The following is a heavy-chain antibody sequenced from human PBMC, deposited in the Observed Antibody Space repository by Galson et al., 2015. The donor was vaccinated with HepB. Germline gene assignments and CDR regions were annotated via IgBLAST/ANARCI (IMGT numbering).Heavy chain of an antibody. J-gene: IGHJ4*02. V-gene: IGHV3-21*01. CDR2: ISSSSSYV. Sequence: SLRLSCAASGFTFSSYSMNWVRQAPGKGLEWVSSISSSSSYVYYADSVKGRFTISRDNAKNSLYLQMNSLRAEDTAVYYCAKDLRDEYYGSGPRGYFDYWGQGTLVTVSS. CDR3: AKDLRDEYYGSGPRGYFDY. CDR1: GFTFSSYS. D-gene: IGHD3-10*01.